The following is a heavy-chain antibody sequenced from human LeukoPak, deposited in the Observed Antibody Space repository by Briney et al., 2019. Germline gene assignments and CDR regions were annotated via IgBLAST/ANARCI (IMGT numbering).Heavy chain of an antibody. Sequence: SETLSLTCTVSDDSITIYYWSWIRQPPGKGLEWIGYIDHTGITNYNPSLKSRVTISVDTSKNQFSLKLSSVTAADTAVYYCARHRARITMVRAPFDYWGQGTLVTVSS. V-gene: IGHV4-59*08. CDR1: DDSITIYY. CDR2: IDHTGIT. D-gene: IGHD3-10*01. CDR3: ARHRARITMVRAPFDY. J-gene: IGHJ4*02.